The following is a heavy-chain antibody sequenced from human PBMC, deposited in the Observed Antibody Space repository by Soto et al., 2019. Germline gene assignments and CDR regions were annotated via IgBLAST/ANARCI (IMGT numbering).Heavy chain of an antibody. CDR3: ARWPYGYDSSGYYFEP. D-gene: IGHD3-22*01. V-gene: IGHV5-51*07. CDR1: GITITMYA. J-gene: IGHJ5*02. Sequence: SLKISGERLGITITMYAVICGNQMPVKGVEWMGIIYPGDSDTRYSPSFQGQITISADKSISTAYLQWSSLKASDTARYYCARWPYGYDSSGYYFEPWGEGTRVTV. CDR2: IYPGDSDT.